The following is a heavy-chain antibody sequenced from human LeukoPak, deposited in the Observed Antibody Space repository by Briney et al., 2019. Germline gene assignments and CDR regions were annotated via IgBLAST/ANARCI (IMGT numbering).Heavy chain of an antibody. CDR3: ARHTPYYESVWGSYRPYNWFDP. CDR1: GGSISSHY. V-gene: IGHV4-59*08. J-gene: IGHJ5*02. Sequence: SETLSLTCTVSGGSISSHYMSWIRQPPGKGLEWIGYIYYSGSTNYNPSLKSRVTISVDTSKNQFSLKLSSVTAADTAVYYCARHTPYYESVWGSYRPYNWFDPWGQGTLVTVSS. D-gene: IGHD3-16*02. CDR2: IYYSGST.